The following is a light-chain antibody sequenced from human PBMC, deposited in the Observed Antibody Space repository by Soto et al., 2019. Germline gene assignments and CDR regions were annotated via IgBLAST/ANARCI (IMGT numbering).Light chain of an antibody. CDR1: SSNIGSNY. V-gene: IGLV1-47*01. CDR2: RNN. CDR3: AAWDDSLSGLV. J-gene: IGLJ2*01. Sequence: QSVLTQPPSASGTPGQRVTISCSGSSSNIGSNYVYWYQQLPGTAPKLLIYRNNQRSSGVPDRFSGSKSGTSASLAISGLRSEDEADYYCAAWDDSLSGLVFGGGTKLTV.